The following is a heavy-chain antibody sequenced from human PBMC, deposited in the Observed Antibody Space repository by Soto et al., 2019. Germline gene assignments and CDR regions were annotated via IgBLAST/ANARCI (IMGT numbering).Heavy chain of an antibody. J-gene: IGHJ4*02. V-gene: IGHV4-31*03. Sequence: ASETLSLTCTVSGGSISSGGYYWSWIRQHPGKGLECFWYIYYSGSTYYNPSLKSRVTFSVDTSKNLFSLKLSSVTAADTAVYYCATSGYYDILTGYYRFDYWGQGTLVTVSS. CDR3: ATSGYYDILTGYYRFDY. CDR2: IYYSGST. CDR1: GGSISSGGYY. D-gene: IGHD3-9*01.